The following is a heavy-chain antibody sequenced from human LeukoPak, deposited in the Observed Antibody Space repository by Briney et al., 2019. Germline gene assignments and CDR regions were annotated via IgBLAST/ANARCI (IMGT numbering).Heavy chain of an antibody. CDR3: ARCPPSGSYACVH. J-gene: IGHJ4*02. CDR1: GYTFTGYY. V-gene: IGHV1-2*06. CDR2: INPNSGGT. D-gene: IGHD1-26*01. Sequence: GASVKVSCKASGYTFTGYYMHWVRQAPGQGLEWMGRINPNSGGTNYAQKFQGRVTMTRDTSISTAYMELSRLRSDDTAVYYCARCPPSGSYACVHWGQGTLVTVSS.